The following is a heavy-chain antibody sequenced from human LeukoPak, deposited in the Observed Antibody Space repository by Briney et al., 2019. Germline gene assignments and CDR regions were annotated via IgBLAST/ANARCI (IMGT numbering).Heavy chain of an antibody. V-gene: IGHV3-21*01. CDR3: ARVHLGMRGYSYGYEAEQWLDPLDY. J-gene: IGHJ4*02. CDR2: ISSSSSYI. Sequence: PGGSLRLSCAASGFTFSSYSMNWVRQAPGKGLEGVSSISSSSSYIYYADSVKGRFTISRDNAKNSLYLQMNRLRAEDTAVYYCARVHLGMRGYSYGYEAEQWLDPLDYWGQGTLVTVSS. D-gene: IGHD5-18*01. CDR1: GFTFSSYS.